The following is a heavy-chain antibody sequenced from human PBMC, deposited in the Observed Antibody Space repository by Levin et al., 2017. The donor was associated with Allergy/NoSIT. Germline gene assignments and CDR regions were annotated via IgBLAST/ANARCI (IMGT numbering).Heavy chain of an antibody. V-gene: IGHV3-23*01. J-gene: IGHJ4*02. CDR3: AKVGYCSSTTCSPDY. Sequence: GESLKISCAASGFTFRIYAMSWVRQAPGKGLEWVSIISDSGASTYYTDSVKGRFTISRDNSKNTLYLQMNSLRAEDTAVYYCAKVGYCSSTTCSPDYWGQGTLVTVSS. CDR1: GFTFRIYA. D-gene: IGHD2-2*01. CDR2: ISDSGAST.